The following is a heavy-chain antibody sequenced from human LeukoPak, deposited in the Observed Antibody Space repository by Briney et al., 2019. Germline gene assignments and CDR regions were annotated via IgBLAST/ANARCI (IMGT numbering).Heavy chain of an antibody. D-gene: IGHD3-22*01. CDR1: GYTFTSYY. J-gene: IGHJ3*02. CDR3: ARDLKLSRYYDSSGYSHDAFDI. V-gene: IGHV1-46*01. CDR2: INPSGGST. Sequence: ASVKVSCKASGYTFTSYYMHWVRQAPGQGLEWVGIINPSGGSTSYAQKFQGRVTMTRDTSTSTVYMELSSLRSEDTAVYYCARDLKLSRYYDSSGYSHDAFDIWGQGTMVTVSS.